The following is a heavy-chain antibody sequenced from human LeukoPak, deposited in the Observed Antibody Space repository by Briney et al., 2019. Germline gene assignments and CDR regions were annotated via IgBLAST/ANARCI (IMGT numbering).Heavy chain of an antibody. V-gene: IGHV4-4*07. CDR2: IYTSGST. D-gene: IGHD6-13*01. Sequence: SETLSLTCTVSGGSISSYYWSWIRQPAGKGLEWIGRIYTSGSTNYNPSLKSRVTMSVDTSKNQFSLKLSSVTAADTAVYYCARGVEQRLVFYYYYYMDVWGKGTTVTVSS. J-gene: IGHJ6*03. CDR1: GGSISSYY. CDR3: ARGVEQRLVFYYYYYMDV.